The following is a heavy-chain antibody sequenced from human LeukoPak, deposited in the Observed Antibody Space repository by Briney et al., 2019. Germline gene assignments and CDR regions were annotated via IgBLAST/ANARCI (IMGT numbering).Heavy chain of an antibody. Sequence: SEILSLTCTVSGGSISGYYWSWIRQPPGKALEWIGHIYYSGSTNYNPSLKSRVTISVDTSKNQFSLKLSSVTAADTAVYYCARAGPITIFGVVIPDAFDIWGQGTMVTVSS. D-gene: IGHD3-3*01. V-gene: IGHV4-59*01. CDR1: GGSISGYY. J-gene: IGHJ3*02. CDR3: ARAGPITIFGVVIPDAFDI. CDR2: IYYSGST.